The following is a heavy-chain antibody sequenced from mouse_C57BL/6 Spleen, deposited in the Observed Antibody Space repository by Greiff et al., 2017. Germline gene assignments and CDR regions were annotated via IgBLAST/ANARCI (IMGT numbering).Heavy chain of an antibody. CDR3: ARGEGNYAWFAY. Sequence: QVQLQQSGTELVKPGASVKLSCKASGYTFTSYWMHWVKQRPGQGLEWIGNINPSNGGTNYNEKFKSKATLTVDKSSSTAYMQLSSLTSEDSAVYYCARGEGNYAWFAYWGQGTLVTVSA. V-gene: IGHV1-53*01. D-gene: IGHD2-1*01. J-gene: IGHJ3*01. CDR2: INPSNGGT. CDR1: GYTFTSYW.